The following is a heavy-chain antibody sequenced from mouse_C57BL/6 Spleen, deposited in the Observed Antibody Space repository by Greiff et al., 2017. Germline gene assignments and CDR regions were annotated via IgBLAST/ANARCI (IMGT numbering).Heavy chain of an antibody. D-gene: IGHD1-1*01. CDR2: INPSSGYT. CDR3: AREGYYYGSSPLAY. J-gene: IGHJ3*01. Sequence: VQLKESGAELARPGASVKMSCKASGYTFTSYTMHWVKQRPGQGLEWIGYINPSSGYTKYNQKFKDKVTLTADKSSSTAYMQLSSLTSEDSAVYYCAREGYYYGSSPLAYWGQGTLVTVSA. CDR1: GYTFTSYT. V-gene: IGHV1-4*01.